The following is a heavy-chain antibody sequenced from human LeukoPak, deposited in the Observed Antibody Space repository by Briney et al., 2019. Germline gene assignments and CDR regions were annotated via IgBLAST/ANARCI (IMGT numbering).Heavy chain of an antibody. V-gene: IGHV3-7*05. J-gene: IGHJ2*01. CDR1: GFNFSSYW. CDR2: IKKDGSEK. D-gene: IGHD2-21*02. Sequence: GGSLRLSCADSGFNFSSYWMSWVRQAPGKGLEWVANIKKDGSEKFYVDSVKGRFTISRDNAKNSLYLQMNSLRAEDTAVYYCAREGIVVVTDPYCYFDLWGRGTLVTVSS. CDR3: AREGIVVVTDPYCYFDL.